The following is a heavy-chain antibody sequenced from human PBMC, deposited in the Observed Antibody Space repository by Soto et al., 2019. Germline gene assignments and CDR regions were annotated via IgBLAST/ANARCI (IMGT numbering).Heavy chain of an antibody. CDR2: IWYDGSNK. V-gene: IGHV3-33*01. CDR1: GFTFSSYG. CDR3: ARGLQRGGMDV. D-gene: IGHD4-4*01. J-gene: IGHJ6*02. Sequence: PGGSLRLSCAASGFTFSSYGMHWVRQAPGKGLEWVTVIWYDGSNKYYADSLKGPFTISRDNSKNTLYLQMNPLRAEDTAVYYCARGLQRGGMDVWGQGTTVTVSS.